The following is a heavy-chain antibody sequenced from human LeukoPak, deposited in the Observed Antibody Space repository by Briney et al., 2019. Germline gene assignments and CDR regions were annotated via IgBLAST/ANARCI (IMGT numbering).Heavy chain of an antibody. CDR1: GASISSYD. V-gene: IGHV4-59*01. J-gene: IGHJ5*02. D-gene: IGHD6-6*01. CDR3: ARAYSSFPGWFDP. Sequence: SETLSLTCTVSGASISSYDWSGIRQPPGKGLEWSGYIYYSGSTNYNPSLKSRVTISIDTSKNRYSLKLRSVTAADTAVYYCARAYSSFPGWFDPWGQGTLVTVSS. CDR2: IYYSGST.